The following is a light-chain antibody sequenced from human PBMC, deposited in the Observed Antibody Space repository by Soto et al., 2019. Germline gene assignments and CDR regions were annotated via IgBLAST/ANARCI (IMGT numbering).Light chain of an antibody. Sequence: QSVLTQPASVSGSPGQAITISCSGSSSDVGAHNFVSWYQHHPGKAPKLMIYGNSNRPSGVPDRFSGSKSGTSASLAITGLQAEDEADYYCQSYDSSLSGFYVFGTGTKVTVL. CDR3: QSYDSSLSGFYV. CDR2: GNS. V-gene: IGLV2-14*03. CDR1: SSDVGAHNF. J-gene: IGLJ1*01.